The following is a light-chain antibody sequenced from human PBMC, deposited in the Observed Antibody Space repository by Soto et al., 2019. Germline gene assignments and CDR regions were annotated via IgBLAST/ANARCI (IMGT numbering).Light chain of an antibody. CDR2: EVT. J-gene: IGLJ1*01. V-gene: IGLV2-8*01. Sequence: LPQPPSASGSPGQSVTISCTGTSSDVGLYDYVSWYQQHPGKVPKLLIYEVTQRPSGVPDRFSGSKSGNTASLTVSGLQAEDEADYYCSSYGGNSNYVFGTGTKVTVL. CDR1: SSDVGLYDY. CDR3: SSYGGNSNYV.